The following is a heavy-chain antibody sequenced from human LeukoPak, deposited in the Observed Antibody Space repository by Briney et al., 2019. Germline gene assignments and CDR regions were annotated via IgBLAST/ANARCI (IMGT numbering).Heavy chain of an antibody. D-gene: IGHD3-10*01. CDR2: INHSGST. CDR3: ARGFKYYYGSGSLGWFDP. Sequence: PSETLSLTCAVYGGSFSGYYWSWIRQPPGKGLEWIGEINHSGSTNYNPSLKSRVTISVDTFKNQFSLKLSSVTAADTAVYYCARGFKYYYGSGSLGWFDPWGQGTLVTVSS. CDR1: GGSFSGYY. V-gene: IGHV4-34*01. J-gene: IGHJ5*02.